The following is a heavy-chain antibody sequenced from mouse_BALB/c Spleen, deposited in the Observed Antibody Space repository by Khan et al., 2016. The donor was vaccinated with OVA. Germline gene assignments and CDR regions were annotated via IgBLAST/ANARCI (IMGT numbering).Heavy chain of an antibody. J-gene: IGHJ1*01. CDR3: TRRDYYAYNWYFDV. V-gene: IGHV1-22*01. CDR1: GYTFTEYT. D-gene: IGHD1-2*01. CDR2: FNPNNGGT. Sequence: EVQLQQSGPELVKPGASVKISCKTSGYTFTEYTMHWVKQSHGKSLEWIGRFNPNNGGTSYKQKFKGRATLTVDESSSTAYMELRSLTSEDSAVYYCTRRDYYAYNWYFDVWGAGTTVTVSS.